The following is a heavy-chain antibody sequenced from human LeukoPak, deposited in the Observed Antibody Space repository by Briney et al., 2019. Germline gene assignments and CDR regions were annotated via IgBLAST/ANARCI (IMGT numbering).Heavy chain of an antibody. CDR1: GFTFSSYS. CDR3: AGEDSGADY. Sequence: GGSLRLSCAASGFTFSSYSMNWVRQAPGKGLEWVSYISSSSSYIYYADSVKGRFTISRDNAKNSLYLQMNSLRAEDTAVYYCAGEDSGADYWGQGTLVTVSS. J-gene: IGHJ4*02. D-gene: IGHD1-26*01. V-gene: IGHV3-21*05. CDR2: ISSSSSYI.